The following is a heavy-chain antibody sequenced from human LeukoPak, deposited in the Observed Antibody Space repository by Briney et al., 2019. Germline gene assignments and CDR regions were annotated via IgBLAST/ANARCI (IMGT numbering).Heavy chain of an antibody. CDR2: IYSGGST. CDR1: GFTVSSNY. Sequence: GGSLRLSCAASGFTVSSNYMSWVRQAPGKGLEWVSVIYSGGSTYYADSVKGRFTISRDNSKNTLYLQMNSLRAEDTAVYYCANLGGPSFGVIDYFDYWGQGTLVTVSS. V-gene: IGHV3-53*05. CDR3: ANLGGPSFGVIDYFDY. D-gene: IGHD3-3*01. J-gene: IGHJ4*02.